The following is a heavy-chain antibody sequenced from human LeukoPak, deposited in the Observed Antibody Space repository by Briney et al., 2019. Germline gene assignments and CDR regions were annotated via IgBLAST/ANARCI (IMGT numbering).Heavy chain of an antibody. J-gene: IGHJ4*02. CDR1: GYTFTDYY. CDR2: INPNSGGT. CDR3: AREEVVAAAGPTLDY. Sequence: ASVKVSCKASGYTFTDYYMHWVRQAPGQGLEWMGWINPNSGGTNYAQKFQGRVTMTRDTSISTAYMELSRLRSDDTAVFYCAREEVVAAAGPTLDYWGQGALVTVSS. D-gene: IGHD6-13*01. V-gene: IGHV1-2*02.